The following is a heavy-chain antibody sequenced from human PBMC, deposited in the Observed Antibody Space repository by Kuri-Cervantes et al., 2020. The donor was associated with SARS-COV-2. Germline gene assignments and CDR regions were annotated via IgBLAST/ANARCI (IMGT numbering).Heavy chain of an antibody. V-gene: IGHV3-11*04. Sequence: GESLKISCAVSGFTFSDYYMSWIRQAPGKGLEWVSYISSSGSTIYYADSVKGRFTISRDNAKNSLYLQMNSLRAEDTAVYYCARVRGDTIFGVVISYYFDYWGQGTLVTVSS. D-gene: IGHD3-3*01. CDR2: ISSSGSTI. J-gene: IGHJ4*02. CDR1: GFTFSDYY. CDR3: ARVRGDTIFGVVISYYFDY.